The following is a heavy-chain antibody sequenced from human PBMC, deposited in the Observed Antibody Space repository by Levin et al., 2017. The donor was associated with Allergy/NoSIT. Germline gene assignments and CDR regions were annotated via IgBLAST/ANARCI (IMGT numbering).Heavy chain of an antibody. CDR1: GYTFTGYY. V-gene: IGHV1-2*06. D-gene: IGHD3-22*01. Sequence: AASVKVSCKASGYTFTGYYMHWVRQAPGQGLEWMGRINPNSGGTNYAQKFRDRVTMTRDTSISTAYMELSRLRSDDTAVYYCARAPYNYDSSGSLFDYWGQGTLVTVSS. CDR3: ARAPYNYDSSGSLFDY. J-gene: IGHJ4*02. CDR2: INPNSGGT.